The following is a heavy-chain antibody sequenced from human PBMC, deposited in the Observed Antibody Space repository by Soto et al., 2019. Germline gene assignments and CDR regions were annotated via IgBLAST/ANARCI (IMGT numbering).Heavy chain of an antibody. CDR2: IWYDGSNK. V-gene: IGHV3-33*06. D-gene: IGHD3-10*01. J-gene: IGHJ4*02. CDR3: AKIRTVERVGEFDY. CDR1: GFTFSSYG. Sequence: QVQLVESGGGVVQPGRSLRLSCAASGFTFSSYGMHWVRQAPGKGLEWVAVIWYDGSNKYYADSVKGRFTISRDNSKNTLYLQMNSLRAEDTAVYYCAKIRTVERVGEFDYWGQGTLVTVSS.